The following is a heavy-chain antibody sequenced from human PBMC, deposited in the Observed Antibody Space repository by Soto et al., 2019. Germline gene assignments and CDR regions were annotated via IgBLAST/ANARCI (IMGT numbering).Heavy chain of an antibody. V-gene: IGHV1-18*01. CDR2: ISAYNGNT. CDR3: ARERVDILTGYYLFEY. Sequence: SSAKVSSKASGYTFTSSGISWVRQAPGQGLEWMGWISAYNGNTNYAKKLQGRVTMTTDTSTSTAYMELRSLRSDDTAVYYCARERVDILTGYYLFEYWGQGRLVSVSS. D-gene: IGHD3-9*01. J-gene: IGHJ4*02. CDR1: GYTFTSSG.